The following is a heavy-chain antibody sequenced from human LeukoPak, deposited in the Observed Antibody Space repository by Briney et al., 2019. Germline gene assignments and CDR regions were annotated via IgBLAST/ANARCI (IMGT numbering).Heavy chain of an antibody. CDR3: SKGYVDYDY. CDR1: GFTFSSYE. J-gene: IGHJ4*02. CDR2: INTNGSNI. V-gene: IGHV3-48*03. D-gene: IGHD3-16*01. Sequence: GGSLRLSCAASGFTFSSYEMNWVRQAPGKGLEWISYINTNGSNIYYADSVKGRFTMSRDNAKNRLYLQMNSLRAEDTAVYYCSKGYVDYDYWGQGTLVT.